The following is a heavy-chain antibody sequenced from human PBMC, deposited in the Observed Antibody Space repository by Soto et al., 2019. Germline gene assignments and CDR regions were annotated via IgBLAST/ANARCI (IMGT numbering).Heavy chain of an antibody. V-gene: IGHV3-21*01. D-gene: IGHD2-15*01. CDR2: ISSSSSYI. CDR1: GFTFSSYS. CDR3: ARVVATANNWFDP. J-gene: IGHJ5*02. Sequence: RGSLRLSCAASGFTFSSYSMNWVRQASGKGLEWVSSISSSSSYIYYADSVKGRFTISRDNARNSLSLQMNSLGAEDTAVYYCARVVATANNWFDPWGQGTFVTLSA.